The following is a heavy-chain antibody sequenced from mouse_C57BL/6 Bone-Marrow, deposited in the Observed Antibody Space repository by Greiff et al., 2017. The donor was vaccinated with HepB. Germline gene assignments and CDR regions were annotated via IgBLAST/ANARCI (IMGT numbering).Heavy chain of an antibody. V-gene: IGHV5-15*01. D-gene: IGHD3-2*02. Sequence: EVQRVESGGGLVQPGGSLILSCAASGFTFSDYGMAWVRQAPREGPEWVAFISNLAYSIYYADTVTGRFTISRENAKNTLYLEMSSLRSEDTAMYYCARQSAAQVVSWFAYWGQGTLVTVSA. J-gene: IGHJ3*01. CDR3: ARQSAAQVVSWFAY. CDR2: ISNLAYSI. CDR1: GFTFSDYG.